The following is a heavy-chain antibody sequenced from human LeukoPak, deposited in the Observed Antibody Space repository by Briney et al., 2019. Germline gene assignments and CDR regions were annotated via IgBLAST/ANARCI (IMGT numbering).Heavy chain of an antibody. J-gene: IGHJ4*02. V-gene: IGHV5-51*01. Sequence: GESLKISCKGSGYSFSAYWIAWVRQMPGKGLEWMGIINPRDSDTRYSPSFLGQVTFSADKSINTAYLQWRSLKAPDTAMYYCAKISLAGDYFDYWGQGTLVLVSS. CDR2: INPRDSDT. CDR3: AKISLAGDYFDY. D-gene: IGHD6-19*01. CDR1: GYSFSAYW.